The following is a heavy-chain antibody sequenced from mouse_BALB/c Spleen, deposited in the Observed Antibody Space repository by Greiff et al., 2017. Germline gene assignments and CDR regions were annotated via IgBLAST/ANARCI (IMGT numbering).Heavy chain of an antibody. CDR1: GYTFTSYY. D-gene: IGHD2-4*01. CDR3: TRSTMITVYAMDY. J-gene: IGHJ4*01. V-gene: IGHV1S81*02. Sequence: VQLQQSGAELVKPGASVKLSCKASGYTFTSYYMYWVKQRPGQGLEWIGGINPSNGGTNFNEKFKSKATLTVDKSSSTAYMQLSSLTSEDSAVYYCTRSTMITVYAMDYWGQGTSVTVSS. CDR2: INPSNGGT.